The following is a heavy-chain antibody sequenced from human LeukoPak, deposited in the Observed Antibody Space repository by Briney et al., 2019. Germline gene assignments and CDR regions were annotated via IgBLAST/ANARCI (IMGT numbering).Heavy chain of an antibody. CDR3: ARDSSPYCGDDCYFDAFDL. J-gene: IGHJ3*01. Sequence: WGSLRLSCAASEFTFGSYWMTWVRQAPGKGLEWVANINRDGSKNHFVDSVKGRFTISRDNAKNFLYLQMNSLRAEDTAVYFCARDSSPYCGDDCYFDAFDLWGQGTMVTVSS. CDR2: INRDGSKN. V-gene: IGHV3-7*03. D-gene: IGHD2-21*02. CDR1: EFTFGSYW.